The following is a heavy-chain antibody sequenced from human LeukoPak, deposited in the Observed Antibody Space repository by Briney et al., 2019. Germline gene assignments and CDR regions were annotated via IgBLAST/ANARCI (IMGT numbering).Heavy chain of an antibody. V-gene: IGHV4-39*07. D-gene: IGHD2-2*01. CDR1: GGPISSSSYY. J-gene: IGHJ3*02. CDR2: IYYSGST. Sequence: SETLSLTCTVSGGPISSSSYYWGWIRQPPGKGLEWIGSIYYSGSTYYNPSLKSRVTISVDASKNQFSLKLSSVTAADTAVYYCASELGYCSSTSCYQNAFDIWGQGTMVTVSS. CDR3: ASELGYCSSTSCYQNAFDI.